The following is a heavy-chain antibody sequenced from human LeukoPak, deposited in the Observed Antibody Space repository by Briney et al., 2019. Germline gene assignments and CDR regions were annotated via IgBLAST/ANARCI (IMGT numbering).Heavy chain of an antibody. J-gene: IGHJ5*02. D-gene: IGHD3-16*02. CDR3: ARDVPHVTYDYVWGSYRYTDWFDP. Sequence: SETLSLTCAVYGGSFSGYYWSWIRQPPGKGLGWIGEINHSGSTNYNPSLKSRVTISVDTSKNQFSLKLSSVTAADTAVYYCARDVPHVTYDYVWGSYRYTDWFDPWGQGTLVTVSS. CDR1: GGSFSGYY. CDR2: INHSGST. V-gene: IGHV4-34*01.